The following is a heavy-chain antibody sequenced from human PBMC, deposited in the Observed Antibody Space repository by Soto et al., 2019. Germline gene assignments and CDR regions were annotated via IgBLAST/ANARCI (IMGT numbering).Heavy chain of an antibody. D-gene: IGHD6-19*01. J-gene: IGHJ4*02. Sequence: SETLSLTCAVSGYSISGGYAWGWIRQPPGKGLEYIGSIYHSGTTYYNPSLKSRVTISVDTSKNQFSLKLSSVTAADTAVFYCPRLSSGWQAVDYWGPGTLVTVSS. CDR3: PRLSSGWQAVDY. CDR2: IYHSGTT. V-gene: IGHV4-38-2*01. CDR1: GYSISGGYA.